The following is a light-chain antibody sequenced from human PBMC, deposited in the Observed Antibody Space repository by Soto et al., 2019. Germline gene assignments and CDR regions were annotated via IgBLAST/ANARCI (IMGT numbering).Light chain of an antibody. CDR2: EVT. J-gene: IGLJ1*01. Sequence: QSALAQPASVSGSPRQSITISCTGTNSDVGSYNLVSWFQQHPGKAPKLVIYEVTKRPSGVSDRLSGSKSGNTASLTISGLQAEDEADYYCFSYEGDSVYVFGTGTKVTVL. V-gene: IGLV2-23*02. CDR3: FSYEGDSVYV. CDR1: NSDVGSYNL.